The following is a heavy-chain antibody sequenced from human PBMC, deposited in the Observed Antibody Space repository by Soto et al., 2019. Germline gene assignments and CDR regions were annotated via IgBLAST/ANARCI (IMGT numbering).Heavy chain of an antibody. CDR1: GYTFTSYY. J-gene: IGHJ6*02. V-gene: IGHV1-46*01. CDR2: INPSGGST. D-gene: IGHD2-15*01. Sequence: VKVSCKASGYTFTSYYIHWVRQAPGQGLEWVGIINPSGGSTSYAQKFQGRVTMTRDTSTSTVYMELSSLRSEDTAVYYCASQVAATGAYYYYGMDVWGQGTTVTVSS. CDR3: ASQVAATGAYYYYGMDV.